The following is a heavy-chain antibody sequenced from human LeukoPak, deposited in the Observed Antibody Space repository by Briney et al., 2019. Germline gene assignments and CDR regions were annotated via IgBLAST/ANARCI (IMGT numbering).Heavy chain of an antibody. CDR3: ARVAGPGWELLSPSAFDI. J-gene: IGHJ3*02. Sequence: GGSLRLSCAASGFTFSSYAMHWVRQAPGKGLEWVAVISYDGSNKYYADSVKGRFTISRDNSKNTLYLQMNSLRAEDTAVYYCARVAGPGWELLSPSAFDIWGQGTMVTVSS. CDR1: GFTFSSYA. CDR2: ISYDGSNK. V-gene: IGHV3-30*04. D-gene: IGHD1-26*01.